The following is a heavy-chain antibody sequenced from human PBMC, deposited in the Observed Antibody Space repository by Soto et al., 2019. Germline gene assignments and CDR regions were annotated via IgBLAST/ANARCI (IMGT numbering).Heavy chain of an antibody. Sequence: LRLSCAASGFTVSSNYMSWVRQAPGKGLEWVSVIYSGGSTYYADSVKGRFTIPRDNSKNTLYLQMNSLRAEDTAVYYCARDRGSYAFDYWGQGTLVTVSS. J-gene: IGHJ4*02. D-gene: IGHD1-26*01. CDR3: ARDRGSYAFDY. V-gene: IGHV3-53*01. CDR2: IYSGGST. CDR1: GFTVSSNY.